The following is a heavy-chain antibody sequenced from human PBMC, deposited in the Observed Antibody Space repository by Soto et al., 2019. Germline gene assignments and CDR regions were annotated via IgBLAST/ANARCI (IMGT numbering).Heavy chain of an antibody. CDR1: GYTFIDYF. CDR2: INANSGDT. D-gene: IGHD5-18*01. CDR3: ARQLDTTMVTDY. V-gene: IGHV1-2*02. J-gene: IGHJ4*02. Sequence: ASVKFSCKASGYTFIDYFMHWVRQAPGQGLEWMGWINANSGDTSYAQNFQGRVTMTRDASVSTIYMDFSRLRSDDTAVYYCARQLDTTMVTDYWGQGTLVTVSS.